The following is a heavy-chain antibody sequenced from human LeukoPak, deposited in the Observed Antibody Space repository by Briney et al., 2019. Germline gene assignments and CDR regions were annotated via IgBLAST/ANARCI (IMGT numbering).Heavy chain of an antibody. V-gene: IGHV3-23*01. J-gene: IGHJ3*02. Sequence: QPGGSLRLSCAASGFTFSSYAMSWVRQAPGKGLEWVSAISGSGGSTYYADSVKGRFTISRDNSKNTLYLQMNSLRAEDTAVHYCAKDLMWAQGGSGWYRNAFDIWGQGTMVTVSS. CDR1: GFTFSSYA. CDR3: AKDLMWAQGGSGWYRNAFDI. D-gene: IGHD6-19*01. CDR2: ISGSGGST.